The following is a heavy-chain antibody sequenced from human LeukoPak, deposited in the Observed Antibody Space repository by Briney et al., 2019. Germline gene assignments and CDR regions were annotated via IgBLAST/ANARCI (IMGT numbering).Heavy chain of an antibody. V-gene: IGHV4-39*07. Sequence: SETLSLTCTVSGGPISSSSYYWGWIRQPPGKGLEWIGKIYYSGSTYYNPSLKSRVTISVDTSKNQFSLKLSSVTAADTAVYYCARDLRGSSGWYLDYWGQGTLVTVSS. J-gene: IGHJ4*02. D-gene: IGHD6-19*01. CDR3: ARDLRGSSGWYLDY. CDR2: IYYSGST. CDR1: GGPISSSSYY.